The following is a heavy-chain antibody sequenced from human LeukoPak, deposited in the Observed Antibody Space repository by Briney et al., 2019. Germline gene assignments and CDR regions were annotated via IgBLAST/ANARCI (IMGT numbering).Heavy chain of an antibody. D-gene: IGHD3-10*01. CDR2: ISYDGSNK. Sequence: GGSLRLSCAASGFTFSSYAMHWVRQAPGKGLEWVAVISYDGSNKYYADSVKGRFTISRDNSKNTLYLQMNSLRAEDTAVYYCARDGNRRAISITMVRGVPRAPYFDYWGQGTLVTVSS. CDR3: ARDGNRRAISITMVRGVPRAPYFDY. V-gene: IGHV3-30-3*01. CDR1: GFTFSSYA. J-gene: IGHJ4*02.